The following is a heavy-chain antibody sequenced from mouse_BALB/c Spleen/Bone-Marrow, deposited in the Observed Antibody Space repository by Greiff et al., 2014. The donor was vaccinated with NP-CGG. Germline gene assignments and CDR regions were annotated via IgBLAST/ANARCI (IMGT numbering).Heavy chain of an antibody. CDR3: ASPIYYDYPYAMDY. J-gene: IGHJ4*01. CDR1: GYTFSSYW. Sequence: QVQLQQPGAELMKPGASVKISCKATGYTFSSYWIEWVKQRPGHGLEWIGEILPGSGSTNYNEKFKGKATFTADTSSNTAYMQLSSLTSEDSAVYYCASPIYYDYPYAMDYWGQGTSVTVSS. V-gene: IGHV1-9*01. CDR2: ILPGSGST. D-gene: IGHD2-4*01.